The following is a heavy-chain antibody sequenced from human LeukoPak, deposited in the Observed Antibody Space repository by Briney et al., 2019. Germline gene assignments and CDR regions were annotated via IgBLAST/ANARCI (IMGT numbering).Heavy chain of an antibody. V-gene: IGHV1-8*01. Sequence: ASLKTSCKASWYTFTSYDIDRGRQATGQGLEWMGWMNPNSGNTGYAQNFQDIVTMTRNTSMSTAYMELSGLRSEDTAVYYCASGTLYYGMEVWGQGTTVTVSS. CDR2: MNPNSGNT. CDR1: WYTFTSYD. J-gene: IGHJ6*02. CDR3: ASGTLYYGMEV.